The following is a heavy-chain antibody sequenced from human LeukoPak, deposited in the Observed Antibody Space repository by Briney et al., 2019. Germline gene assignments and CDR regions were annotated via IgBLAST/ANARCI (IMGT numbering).Heavy chain of an antibody. CDR1: GDIFSSYW. CDR2: IYPSDSDT. D-gene: IGHD2-2*01. CDR3: AQVPGVDYFYYRMDV. Sequence: GESLKISCNGSGDIFSSYWIAWVRQMPGKGVEWMGVIYPSDSDTRYSPSFQGQVTISADKSISTAYLQWSSLKASDTAVYYCAQVPGVDYFYYRMDVWGQGTTVTVSS. J-gene: IGHJ6*02. V-gene: IGHV5-51*01.